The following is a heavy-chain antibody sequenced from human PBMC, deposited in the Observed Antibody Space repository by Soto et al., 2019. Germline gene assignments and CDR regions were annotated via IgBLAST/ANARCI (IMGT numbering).Heavy chain of an antibody. V-gene: IGHV3-30-3*01. D-gene: IGHD3-10*01. CDR1: GFTFSTYA. Sequence: PGGSLRLSCAASGFTFSTYAMHWVRQAPGKGLEWVAVISYDGSNEYYVDSVKGRFTISRDNSKNTLYLQMNSLGEEDTAGYYCARGSSVLQKSGNILDWVQGTLVTVS. J-gene: IGHJ4*02. CDR3: ARGSSVLQKSGNILD. CDR2: ISYDGSNE.